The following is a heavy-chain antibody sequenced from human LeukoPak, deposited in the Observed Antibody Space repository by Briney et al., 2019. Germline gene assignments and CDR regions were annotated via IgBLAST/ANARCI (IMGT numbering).Heavy chain of an antibody. J-gene: IGHJ3*02. CDR1: GFSFSSHP. Sequence: GGSLRLSCVGSGFSFSSHPMNWVRQAPGKGLEWVASISNSDDYIYYADSVRGRFTISRDNSKNTLYLQMNSLRAEDTAVYYCAKDFPTTSPRGAFDIWGQGTMVTVSS. D-gene: IGHD1-14*01. CDR3: AKDFPTTSPRGAFDI. CDR2: ISNSDDYI. V-gene: IGHV3-21*04.